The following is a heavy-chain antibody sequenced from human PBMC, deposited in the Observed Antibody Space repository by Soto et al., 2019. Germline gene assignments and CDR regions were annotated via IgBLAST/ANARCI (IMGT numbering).Heavy chain of an antibody. Sequence: EVQMVESGGGLVQPGGSLRLSCEVSGLTFSKFEMTWVRQAPGQGLEWVSAISSDGATIYYADSVKGRFTISRDNDKNLLYLQMNSLKGEDTATYYCVRVGIVPRPYWGEGTPVTVSS. D-gene: IGHD2-21*01. CDR1: GLTFSKFE. J-gene: IGHJ4*02. CDR2: ISSDGATI. CDR3: VRVGIVPRPY. V-gene: IGHV3-48*03.